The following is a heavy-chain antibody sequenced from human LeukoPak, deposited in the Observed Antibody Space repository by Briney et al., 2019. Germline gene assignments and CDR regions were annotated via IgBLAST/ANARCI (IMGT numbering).Heavy chain of an antibody. D-gene: IGHD2-21*01. V-gene: IGHV4-31*03. CDR1: GGSISSGGYY. Sequence: SQTLSLTCTVSGGSISSGGYYCSWIRQHPGKGLEWIGYIYYSGRTYYNPSLKSRVAISLETSKNQFSLKLSSVTAADTAVYYCARGPTSVVADYWGQGTLVTVSS. CDR3: ARGPTSVVADY. J-gene: IGHJ4*02. CDR2: IYYSGRT.